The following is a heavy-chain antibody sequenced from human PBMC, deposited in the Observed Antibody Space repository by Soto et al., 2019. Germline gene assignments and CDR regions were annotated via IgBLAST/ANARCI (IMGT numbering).Heavy chain of an antibody. CDR1: GFTFSDHY. CDR3: ARVQLGDLPHKAYDF. CDR2: IRNKANNYHT. Sequence: EVQLVESGGGLVQPGGSLRLSCAASGFTFSDHYLDWVRQAAGKGLEWVGRIRNKANNYHTEYAASVEARFTISRDDSRASLYLQMNNLKIENTAVYYCARVQLGDLPHKAYDFWGQGTMVTVSS. D-gene: IGHD3-16*01. J-gene: IGHJ3*01. V-gene: IGHV3-72*01.